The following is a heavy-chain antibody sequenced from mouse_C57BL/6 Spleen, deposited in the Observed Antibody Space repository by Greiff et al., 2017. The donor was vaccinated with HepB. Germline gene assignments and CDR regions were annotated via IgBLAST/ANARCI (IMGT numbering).Heavy chain of an antibody. D-gene: IGHD1-1*01. CDR2: IDPNSGGT. V-gene: IGHV1-72*01. CDR3: ARHYYGSSYGRYFDV. Sequence: QVQLKQPGAELVKPGASVKLSCKASGYTFTSYWMHWVKQRPGRGLEWIGRIDPNSGGTKYNEKFKSKATLTVDKPSSTAYMQLSSLTSEDSAVYYCARHYYGSSYGRYFDVWGTGTTVTVSS. CDR1: GYTFTSYW. J-gene: IGHJ1*03.